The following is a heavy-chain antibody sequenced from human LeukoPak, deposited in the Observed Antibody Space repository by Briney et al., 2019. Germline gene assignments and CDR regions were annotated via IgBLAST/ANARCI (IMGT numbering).Heavy chain of an antibody. V-gene: IGHV1-2*02. D-gene: IGHD3-16*01. J-gene: IGHJ4*02. CDR2: IHPNSGAT. Sequence: ASVKVSCKASGYTFTDYSFYWMRQAPGQGLKWVAWIHPNSGATNYAQKLQGRVTMTRDTSISAVYMQLGSLTSDDSAVYYCTRKGGVLDHWGQGTLVTVSS. CDR3: TRKGGVLDH. CDR1: GYTFTDYS.